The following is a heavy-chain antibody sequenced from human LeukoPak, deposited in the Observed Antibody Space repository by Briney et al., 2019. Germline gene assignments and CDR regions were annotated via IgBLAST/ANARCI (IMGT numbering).Heavy chain of an antibody. J-gene: IGHJ4*02. V-gene: IGHV3-23*01. CDR1: GFTFSSYA. CDR3: VIHYGSGSYYDY. Sequence: GGSLRLSCAASGFTFSSYAMSWVRQAPGKGLEWVSAISGSGGSTYYADSVKGRFIISRDNSKNTLYLQMSSLRDEDTAVYYCVIHYGSGSYYDYWGQGTLVTVSS. D-gene: IGHD3-10*01. CDR2: ISGSGGST.